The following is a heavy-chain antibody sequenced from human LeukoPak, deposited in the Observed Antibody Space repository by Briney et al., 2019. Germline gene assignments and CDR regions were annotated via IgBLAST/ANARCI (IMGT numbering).Heavy chain of an antibody. CDR3: ARGRLDGWFDP. CDR2: IYYSGST. D-gene: IGHD5-24*01. J-gene: IGHJ5*02. Sequence: PSETLSLTCTVSGGSINSYYWSWIRQPPGKGLEWIGYIYYSGSTNYNPSLRRRVTISVDTSKNQFSLKLSSVTAADTAVYYCARGRLDGWFDPWGQGTLVTVSS. CDR1: GGSINSYY. V-gene: IGHV4-59*01.